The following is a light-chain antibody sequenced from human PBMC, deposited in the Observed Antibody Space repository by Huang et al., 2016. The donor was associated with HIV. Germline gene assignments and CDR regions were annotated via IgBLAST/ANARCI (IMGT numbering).Light chain of an antibody. J-gene: IGKJ1*01. CDR2: KVS. CDR1: HSLLHSDGNTY. CDR3: MQGTHWPQT. V-gene: IGKV2-30*02. Sequence: DVVLTQSSLSLPVTLGQPASISCKSSHSLLHSDGNTYLNWFLQRPGQSPRRLIYKVSKRDFGVPARFGGSGSGADFTLTIRRVEADDIGVYYCMQGTHWPQTCGQGTKVEVK.